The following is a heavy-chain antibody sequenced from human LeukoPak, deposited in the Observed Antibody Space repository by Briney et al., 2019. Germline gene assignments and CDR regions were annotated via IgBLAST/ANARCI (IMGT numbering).Heavy chain of an antibody. D-gene: IGHD2-2*01. Sequence: SVKVSCKASGYTFTSYGISWVRQAPGQGLEWMGGIIPIFGTANYAQKFQGRVTITADKSTSTAYMELSSLRSEDTAVYYCASWRYCSSTSCYLSAFDIWGQGTMVTVSS. CDR3: ASWRYCSSTSCYLSAFDI. J-gene: IGHJ3*02. V-gene: IGHV1-69*06. CDR1: GYTFTSYG. CDR2: IIPIFGTA.